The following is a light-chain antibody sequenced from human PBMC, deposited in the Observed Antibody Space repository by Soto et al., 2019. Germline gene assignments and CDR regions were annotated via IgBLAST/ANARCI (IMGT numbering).Light chain of an antibody. CDR2: EVS. J-gene: IGLJ3*02. V-gene: IGLV2-14*01. Sequence: QSALTQPASVSGSPGQSITISCTGTSSDIGGCKYVSWYQQHPGKVPKLMIYEVSNRPSGVSNRFSGSKSGNTASLTISGLQAEDEADYYCSSYTSGSTLVFGGGTKLTVL. CDR3: SSYTSGSTLV. CDR1: SSDIGGCKY.